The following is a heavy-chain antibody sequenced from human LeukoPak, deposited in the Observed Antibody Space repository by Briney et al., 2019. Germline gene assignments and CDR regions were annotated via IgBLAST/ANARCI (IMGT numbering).Heavy chain of an antibody. D-gene: IGHD1-26*01. V-gene: IGHV3-48*01. J-gene: IGHJ6*03. Sequence: GGSLRLSCAASGFTFSSYSMNWVRQAPGKGLEWVSYISSSSSTIYYADSVKGRFTISRDNAKNSLYLQMNSLRAEDTAVYYCARRRGSYSMDVWGKGTTVTISS. CDR1: GFTFSSYS. CDR2: ISSSSSTI. CDR3: ARRRGSYSMDV.